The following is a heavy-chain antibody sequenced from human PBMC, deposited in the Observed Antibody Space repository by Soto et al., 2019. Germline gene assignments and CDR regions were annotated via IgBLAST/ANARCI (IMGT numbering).Heavy chain of an antibody. CDR1: CGSIRSSSYY. J-gene: IGHJ6*02. CDR3: ARAKYSSGYYYYYYYGMDV. D-gene: IGHD3-22*01. Sequence: SETLSLTCTVSCGSIRSSSYYWGWIRQPPGKGQEWIGNIYYSGSTYYNPSLKSRVTISVDTSKNQFSLKLSSVTAADTAVYYCARAKYSSGYYYYYYYGMDVWGQGTTVTVS. CDR2: IYYSGST. V-gene: IGHV4-39*01.